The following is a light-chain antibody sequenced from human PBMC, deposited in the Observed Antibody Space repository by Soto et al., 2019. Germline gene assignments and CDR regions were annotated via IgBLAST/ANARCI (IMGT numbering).Light chain of an antibody. J-gene: IGKJ1*01. V-gene: IGKV3-20*01. Sequence: EIVLTQSPGSLPLSPGXRAXLSCRASQSVSSSYLAWYQQKPGQAPRLLIYGASSRATGIPDRFSGSGSGTDFTLTISSLEPEDSAVYFCQHYGYSQWTLGQGTKVDIK. CDR1: QSVSSSY. CDR2: GAS. CDR3: QHYGYSQWT.